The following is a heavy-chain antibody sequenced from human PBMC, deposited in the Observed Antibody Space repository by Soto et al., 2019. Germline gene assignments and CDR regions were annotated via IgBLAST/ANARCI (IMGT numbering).Heavy chain of an antibody. V-gene: IGHV1-8*01. Sequence: QVQLVQSGAEVKEPGASVKVSCKASGYTFTSYDINWVRQATGQGLEWMGWMNPNSGKTGYAQKFQGRVTMTRNTSISTAYMELTTLRSEDTAVHYCAREVCSRIDYWGQGTLVTVSP. CDR1: GYTFTSYD. CDR3: AREVCSRIDY. CDR2: MNPNSGKT. J-gene: IGHJ4*02. D-gene: IGHD6-13*01.